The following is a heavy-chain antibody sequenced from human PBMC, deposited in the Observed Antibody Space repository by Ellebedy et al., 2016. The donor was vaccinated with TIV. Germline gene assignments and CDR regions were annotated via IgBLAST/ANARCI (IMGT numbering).Heavy chain of an antibody. CDR3: AGGRGWLVDY. CDR1: GLTFTDYW. Sequence: GESLKISCAASGLTFTDYWMNWFRQAPGKGLEWVSNINQDGSEQNYVGSVKGRFTISRDNAKNSLSLQMNTLTTEDTAVYSCAGGRGWLVDYWGQGIMVTVSS. J-gene: IGHJ4*02. CDR2: INQDGSEQ. V-gene: IGHV3-7*01. D-gene: IGHD6-19*01.